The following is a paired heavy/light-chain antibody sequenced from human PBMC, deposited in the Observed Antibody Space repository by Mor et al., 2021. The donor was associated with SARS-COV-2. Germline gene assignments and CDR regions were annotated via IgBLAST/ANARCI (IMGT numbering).Heavy chain of an antibody. V-gene: IGHV4-39*01. D-gene: IGHD3-22*01. CDR1: GGSISSSSYY. CDR3: ARQILYYDSSGYSFSNFDY. J-gene: IGHJ4*02. Sequence: QLQLQESGPGLVKPSETLSLTCTVSGGSISSSSYYWGWIRQPPGKGLEWIGSISYTGSTYYNPSLKSRVTMSVDTSKNQFSLKLSSVTAADTAVYYCARQILYYDSSGYSFSNFDYWGQGTLVTVSS. CDR2: ISYTGST.
Light chain of an antibody. J-gene: IGLJ2*01. V-gene: IGLV2-23*01. CDR1: SSDVGSYNL. CDR2: EGS. CDR3: CSYAGSRTHVV. Sequence: QSALTQPASVSGSPGQSITISCTGTSSDVGSYNLVSWYQHHPAKAPKLMIYEGSKRPSGVSNRFSGSKSGNTASLTISGLQAEDEADYYCCSYAGSRTHVVFGGGTKLTVL.